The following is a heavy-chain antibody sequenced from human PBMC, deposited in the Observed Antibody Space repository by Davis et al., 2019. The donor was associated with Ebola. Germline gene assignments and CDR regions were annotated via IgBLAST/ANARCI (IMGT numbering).Heavy chain of an antibody. CDR1: GYTFTGYY. V-gene: IGHV1-2*02. Sequence: ASVKVSCKASGYTFTGYYMQCVRQAPGQGLEWMGWINPNSGGTNYAQKFQGRVTITRNTSISTAYMELSSLRSEDTDVYYCARTVAGGVDYWGQGTLVTVSS. J-gene: IGHJ4*02. CDR3: ARTVAGGVDY. CDR2: INPNSGGT. D-gene: IGHD2-21*01.